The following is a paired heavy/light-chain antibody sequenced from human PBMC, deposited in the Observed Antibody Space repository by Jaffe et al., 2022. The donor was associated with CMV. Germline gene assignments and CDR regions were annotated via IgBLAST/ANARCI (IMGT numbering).Heavy chain of an antibody. CDR3: ARDWDDYYGSGSYYNGFLYGY. D-gene: IGHD3-10*01. J-gene: IGHJ4*02. CDR1: GYTFTSYG. CDR2: ISAYNGNT. V-gene: IGHV1-18*04. Sequence: QVQLVQSGAEVKKPGASVKVSCKASGYTFTSYGISWVRQAPGQGLEWMGWISAYNGNTNYAQKLQGRVTMTTDTSTSTAYMELRSLRSDDTAVYYCARDWDDYYGSGSYYNGFLYGYWGQGTLVTVSS.
Light chain of an antibody. V-gene: IGKV1-8*01. CDR3: QQYYSYPPF. Sequence: AIRMTQSPSSFSASTGDRVTITCRASQGISSYLAWYQQKPGKAPKLLIYAASTLQSGVPSRFSGSGSGTDFTLTISCLQSEDFATYYCQQYYSYPPFFGQGTRLEIK. CDR1: QGISSY. J-gene: IGKJ5*01. CDR2: AAS.